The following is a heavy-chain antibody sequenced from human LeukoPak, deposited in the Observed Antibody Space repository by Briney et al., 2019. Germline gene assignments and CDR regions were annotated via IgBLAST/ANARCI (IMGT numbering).Heavy chain of an antibody. CDR3: AKVDSSGYYFDY. D-gene: IGHD3-22*01. J-gene: IGHJ4*02. CDR2: ISWNSGSI. CDR1: GFIFDDYA. Sequence: PGRSLRLSCAASGFIFDDYAMHWVRQAPGKGLEWVSGISWNSGSIGYADSVKGRFTISRDNAKNSLYLQMNSLRAEDMALYYCAKVDSSGYYFDYWGQGTLVTVSS. V-gene: IGHV3-9*03.